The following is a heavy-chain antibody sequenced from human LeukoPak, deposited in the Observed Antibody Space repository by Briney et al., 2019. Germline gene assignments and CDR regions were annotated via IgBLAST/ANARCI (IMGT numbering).Heavy chain of an antibody. J-gene: IGHJ4*02. CDR3: ARGGEIRGVIITPTFDY. V-gene: IGHV1-46*01. Sequence: GASVKVSCKASGYTFTSYYMHWVRQAPGRGLEWMGIINPSGGSTSYAQKFQGRVTMTRDMSTSTVYMELSSLRSEDTAVYYCARGGEIRGVIITPTFDYWGQGTLVTVSS. CDR1: GYTFTSYY. D-gene: IGHD3-10*01. CDR2: INPSGGST.